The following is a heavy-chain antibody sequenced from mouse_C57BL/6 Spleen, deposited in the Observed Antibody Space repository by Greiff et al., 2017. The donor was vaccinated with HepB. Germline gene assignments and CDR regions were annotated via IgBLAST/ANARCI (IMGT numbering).Heavy chain of an antibody. J-gene: IGHJ1*03. Sequence: EVKLVESGGGLVKPGGSLKLSCAASGFTFSSYTMSWVRQTPEKRLEWVATISGGGGNTYYPDSVKGRFTISRDNAKNTLYLQMSSLRSEDTALYYCAKYSNYGWYFDVWGTGTTVTVSS. CDR2: ISGGGGNT. CDR1: GFTFSSYT. V-gene: IGHV5-9*01. CDR3: AKYSNYGWYFDV. D-gene: IGHD2-5*01.